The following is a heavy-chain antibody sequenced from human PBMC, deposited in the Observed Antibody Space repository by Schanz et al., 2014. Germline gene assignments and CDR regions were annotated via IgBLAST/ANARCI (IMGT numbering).Heavy chain of an antibody. CDR1: GYTFTSDS. Sequence: QVQVVQSGAEVKKPEASVKVSCKASGYTFTSDSMHWVRQAPGQGLEWMGMINPSGGSTTYAQKFQGRVTMTRDTSTSTVYMELSSLRSEDTAVYYCARDRLECGAECYSVEVFEIWGQGTLVIVSS. J-gene: IGHJ4*02. V-gene: IGHV1-46*01. CDR2: INPSGGST. D-gene: IGHD2-21*01. CDR3: ARDRLECGAECYSVEVFEI.